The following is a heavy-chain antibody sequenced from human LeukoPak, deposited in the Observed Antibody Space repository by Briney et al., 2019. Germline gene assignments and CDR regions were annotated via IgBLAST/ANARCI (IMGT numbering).Heavy chain of an antibody. V-gene: IGHV4-59*12. J-gene: IGHJ4*02. Sequence: TSETLSLTCTGSGGSISSYYWSWIRQTPGKGLEWIGDIYYSGSTNYNPSLKSRVTISVDTSKNQFSLKLSSVTAADTAVYYCARVSSLYYDSSGYLDYWGQGTLVTVSS. CDR3: ARVSSLYYDSSGYLDY. D-gene: IGHD3-22*01. CDR1: GGSISSYY. CDR2: IYYSGST.